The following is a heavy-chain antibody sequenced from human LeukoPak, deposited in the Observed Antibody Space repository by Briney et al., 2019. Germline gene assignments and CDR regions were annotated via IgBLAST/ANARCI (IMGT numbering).Heavy chain of an antibody. CDR1: GFTFSSYW. Sequence: GGSLRLSCAVSGFTFSSYWMSWVRQAPGKGLEWVAKINQDGSEKYYVDSVKGRFTISRDNAKNSLYLQMNSLRAEDTALYYCARGSAKNAFDIWGQGTMVTVSS. D-gene: IGHD1-26*01. J-gene: IGHJ3*02. CDR3: ARGSAKNAFDI. CDR2: INQDGSEK. V-gene: IGHV3-7*05.